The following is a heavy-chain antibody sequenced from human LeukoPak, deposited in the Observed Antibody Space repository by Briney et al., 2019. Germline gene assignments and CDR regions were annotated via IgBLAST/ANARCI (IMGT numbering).Heavy chain of an antibody. CDR3: ARGHYDILTASYKWTPDY. V-gene: IGHV3-21*06. CDR1: GFTSTNYA. J-gene: IGHJ4*02. CDR2: ITSGGTYT. D-gene: IGHD3-9*01. Sequence: GGSLRLSCAASGFTSTNYAMNWVRQAPGRGLEWVSSITSGGTYTYYADSVKGRFTTSRDNAKNSLSLQLSSLRAEDTAVYYCARGHYDILTASYKWTPDYWGQGILVTVSS.